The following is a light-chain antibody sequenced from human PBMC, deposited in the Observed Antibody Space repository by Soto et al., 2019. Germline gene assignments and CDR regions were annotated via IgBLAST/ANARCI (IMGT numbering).Light chain of an antibody. CDR3: AAWDDRLNGRL. J-gene: IGLJ3*02. V-gene: IGLV1-44*01. CDR1: SSNIGTNA. Sequence: QPVLTQPPSASGTPGQRVTISCSGGSSNIGTNAVTWYQQLPGTAPKLLIYSSDQRPSGVPDRFSGSKSGTSASLAISGLQSEDEADYYCAAWDDRLNGRLYGGGTKLTVL. CDR2: SSD.